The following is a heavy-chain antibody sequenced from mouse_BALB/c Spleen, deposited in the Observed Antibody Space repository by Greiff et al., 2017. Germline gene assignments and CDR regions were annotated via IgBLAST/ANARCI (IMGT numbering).Heavy chain of an antibody. V-gene: IGHV3-6*01. CDR2: ISYDGSN. Sequence: LQESGPGLVKPSQSLSLTCSVTGYSITSGYYWNWIRQFPGNKLEWMGYISYDGSNNYNPSLKNRISITRDTSKNQFFLKLNSVTTEDTATYYCARGGMITTYYFDYWGQGTTLTVAS. CDR1: GYSITSGYY. J-gene: IGHJ2*01. CDR3: ARGGMITTYYFDY. D-gene: IGHD2-4*01.